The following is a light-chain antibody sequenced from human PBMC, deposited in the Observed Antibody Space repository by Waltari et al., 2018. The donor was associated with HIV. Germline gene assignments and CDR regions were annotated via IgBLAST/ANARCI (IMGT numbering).Light chain of an antibody. CDR3: ASYTVNSTGV. J-gene: IGLJ1*01. Sequence: QSALSQPASVSASPGQSVAISCSGSASDIGRYNYVSWYQQHPDRAPRLILFDVKNRPSGISDRFSGSKSGTTASLTISTVRTDDEADYYCASYTVNSTGVFGTGTKLSVL. CDR1: ASDIGRYNY. CDR2: DVK. V-gene: IGLV2-14*03.